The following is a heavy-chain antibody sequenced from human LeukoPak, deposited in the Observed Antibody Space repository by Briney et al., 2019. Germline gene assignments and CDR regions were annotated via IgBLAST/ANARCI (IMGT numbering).Heavy chain of an antibody. J-gene: IGHJ4*02. V-gene: IGHV3-30-3*01. CDR1: GFTFSSYA. Sequence: GGSLRLSCAASGFTFSSYAMHWVRQAPGKGLEWVAVISYDGSNKHYADSVKGRFTISRDNSKNTLYLQMNSLRAEDTAVYYCARGGAFDYWGQGTLVTVSS. CDR3: ARGGAFDY. CDR2: ISYDGSNK. D-gene: IGHD1-26*01.